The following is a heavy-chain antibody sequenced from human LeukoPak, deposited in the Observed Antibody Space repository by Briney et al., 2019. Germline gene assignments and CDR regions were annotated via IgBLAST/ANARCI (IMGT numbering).Heavy chain of an antibody. V-gene: IGHV4-59*01. D-gene: IGHD3-22*01. CDR3: AREGGYYDSSSKERDAFDI. CDR1: GSSISSYY. Sequence: SETLSLTCTVSGSSISSYYWSWIRQPPGKGLEWIGYIYYSGSTNYNPSLKSRVTISVDTSKNQFSLKLSSVTAADTAVYYCAREGGYYDSSSKERDAFDIWGQGTMVTVSS. CDR2: IYYSGST. J-gene: IGHJ3*02.